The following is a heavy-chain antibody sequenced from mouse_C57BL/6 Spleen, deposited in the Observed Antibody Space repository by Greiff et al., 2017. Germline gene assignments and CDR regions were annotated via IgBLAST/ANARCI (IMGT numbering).Heavy chain of an antibody. V-gene: IGHV1-64*01. Sequence: VQLQQPGAELVKPGASVKLSCKASGYTFTSYWMHWVKQRPGQGLEWIGMIHPNSGSTNYNEKFKSKATLTVDKSSSTAYMQLSSLTSEDSAVYYCARWGGQASFAYWGQGTMVTVSA. D-gene: IGHD3-2*02. CDR2: IHPNSGST. CDR1: GYTFTSYW. J-gene: IGHJ3*01. CDR3: ARWGGQASFAY.